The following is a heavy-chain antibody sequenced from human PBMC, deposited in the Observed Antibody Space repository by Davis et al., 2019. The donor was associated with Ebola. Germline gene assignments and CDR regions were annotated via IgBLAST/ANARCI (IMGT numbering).Heavy chain of an antibody. Sequence: SETLSLTCTVSGGSISTYYWSWIRQPPGKGLEWIGYIYSSGITNYNPSLKSRVTISVDASKNQFSLKLSSVTAADTAVYYCANLGPLGYWGQGTLVTVSS. J-gene: IGHJ4*02. CDR3: ANLGPLGY. V-gene: IGHV4-59*01. D-gene: IGHD1-26*01. CDR2: IYSSGIT. CDR1: GGSISTYY.